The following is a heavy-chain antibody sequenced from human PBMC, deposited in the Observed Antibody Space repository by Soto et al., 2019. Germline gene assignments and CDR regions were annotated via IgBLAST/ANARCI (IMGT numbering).Heavy chain of an antibody. D-gene: IGHD7-27*01. CDR1: AASITSYY. V-gene: IGHV4-59*01. CDR2: IHHTGIT. CDR3: ARDAPTNYYFDC. J-gene: IGHJ4*02. Sequence: PSETLSLTCTVSAASITSYYWSWIRQPPGKGLEWIGYIHHTGITNYNPSLKSRVTISVDTSKNQFSLKLSSVTAADTAVYYCARDAPTNYYFDCWGQGALVTVSS.